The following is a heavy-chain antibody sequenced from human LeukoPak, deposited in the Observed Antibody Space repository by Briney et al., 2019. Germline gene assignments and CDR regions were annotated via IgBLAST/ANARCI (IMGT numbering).Heavy chain of an antibody. J-gene: IGHJ4*02. D-gene: IGHD6-6*01. Sequence: GIINPSGGSTSYAQKFQGRVTMTRDTSTSTVYMELSSLRSEDTAVYYCARDFVRGSLDYWGQGTLVTVSS. V-gene: IGHV1-46*01. CDR2: INPSGGST. CDR3: ARDFVRGSLDY.